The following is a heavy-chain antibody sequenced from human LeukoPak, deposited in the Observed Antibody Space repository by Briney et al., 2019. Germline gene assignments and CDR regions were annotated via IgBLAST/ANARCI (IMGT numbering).Heavy chain of an antibody. CDR1: GGSISTSSFY. V-gene: IGHV4-39*01. Sequence: PSETLSLTSSVSGGSISTSSFYWAWIRQPPGKGLEWIGSIYNNGRAYYNPSLQSRVTISVDTSKNQFSLKRSSVTAADTAVFYCARLVWAGNGSGRCDYWGQGTLVIVSS. CDR2: IYNNGRA. D-gene: IGHD6-19*01. J-gene: IGHJ4*02. CDR3: ARLVWAGNGSGRCDY.